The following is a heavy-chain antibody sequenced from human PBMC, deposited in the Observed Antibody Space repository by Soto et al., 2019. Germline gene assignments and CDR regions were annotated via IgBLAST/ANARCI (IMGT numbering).Heavy chain of an antibody. CDR1: DDSINSDKYY. V-gene: IGHV4-61*01. CDR3: ARDSRASSSWTLDY. CDR2: IYYSGST. J-gene: IGHJ4*02. D-gene: IGHD6-13*01. Sequence: SETLSLTCSVSDDSINSDKYYWGWIRQPPGKGLEWIGYIYYSGSTNYNPSLKSRVTISVDTSKNQFSLKLSSVTAADTAVYYCARDSRASSSWTLDYWGQGTLVTVSS.